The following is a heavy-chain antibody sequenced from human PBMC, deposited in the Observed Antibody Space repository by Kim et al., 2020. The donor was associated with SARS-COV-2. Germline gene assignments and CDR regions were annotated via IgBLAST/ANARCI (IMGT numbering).Heavy chain of an antibody. V-gene: IGHV1-24*01. D-gene: IGHD6-13*01. CDR3: ATSPALIAAAGTQLVNNWFDP. CDR2: FDPEDGET. CDR1: GYTLTELS. Sequence: ASVKVSCKVSGYTLTELSMHWVRQAPGKGLEWMGGFDPEDGETIYAQKFQGRVTMTEDTSTDTAYMELSSLRSEDTAVYYCATSPALIAAAGTQLVNNWFDPWGQGTLVTVSS. J-gene: IGHJ5*02.